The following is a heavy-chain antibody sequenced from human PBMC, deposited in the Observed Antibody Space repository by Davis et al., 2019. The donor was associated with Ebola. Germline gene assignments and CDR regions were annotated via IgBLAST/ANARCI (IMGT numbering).Heavy chain of an antibody. V-gene: IGHV4-30-4*02. CDR3: ARESYDFWSGYYGDYYYYMDV. CDR1: GGSISSGDYY. D-gene: IGHD3-3*01. Sequence: PSETLSLTCTVSGGSISSGDYYWSWIRQPPGKGLEWIGYIYYSGSTYYNPSLKSRVTISVDTSKNQFSLKLSSVTAADTAVYYCARESYDFWSGYYGDYYYYMDVWGKGTTVTVSS. J-gene: IGHJ6*03. CDR2: IYYSGST.